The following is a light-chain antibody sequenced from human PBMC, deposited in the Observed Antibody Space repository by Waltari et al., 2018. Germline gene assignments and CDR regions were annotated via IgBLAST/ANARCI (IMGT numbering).Light chain of an antibody. CDR2: DAS. J-gene: IGKJ3*01. Sequence: EIVLTQSPATLSLSPGERATLSCRASQGVSNYLAWYQQKPGQAPRLLIYDASNRATGIPARFSGSGSGTDFTLTISSLEPEDFAVYYCQQRSNWPPGVTFGPGTKVDIK. CDR3: QQRSNWPPGVT. V-gene: IGKV3-11*01. CDR1: QGVSNY.